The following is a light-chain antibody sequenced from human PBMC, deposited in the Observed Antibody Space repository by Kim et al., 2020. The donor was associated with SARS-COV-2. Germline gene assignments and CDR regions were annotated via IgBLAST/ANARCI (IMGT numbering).Light chain of an antibody. CDR3: QQSYSSPWT. V-gene: IGKV1-39*01. Sequence: ACVGDRFTITCRASQNIRNYLNWYQQTPGNAPNLLICHSSTLQSGVPSRFSGSGSGTDFTLTISSLQPEDFATYYCQQSYSSPWTFGQGTKVDIK. J-gene: IGKJ1*01. CDR1: QNIRNY. CDR2: HSS.